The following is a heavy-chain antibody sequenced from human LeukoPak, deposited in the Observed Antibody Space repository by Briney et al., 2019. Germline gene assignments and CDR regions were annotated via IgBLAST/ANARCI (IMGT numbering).Heavy chain of an antibody. CDR2: IRNKDTKYTK. CDR1: GFTFSGHC. D-gene: IGHD3-10*01. Sequence: GGSLRLSCAASGFTFSGHCMDCIRQGPGKGLEWVGRIRNKDTKYTKEYAASVKGRFTISRDDSKNSLYLQMNSLKIEDTAVYYCARVPGLNSGNYGYWGQGTLVTVSS. J-gene: IGHJ4*02. CDR3: ARVPGLNSGNYGY. V-gene: IGHV3-72*01.